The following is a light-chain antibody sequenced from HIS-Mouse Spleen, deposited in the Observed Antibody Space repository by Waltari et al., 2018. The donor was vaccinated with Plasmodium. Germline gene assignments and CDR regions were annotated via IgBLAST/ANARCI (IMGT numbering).Light chain of an antibody. V-gene: IGLV2-14*02. CDR3: SSYAGSNNLV. CDR1: SSDVGSYNL. Sequence: QSALTQPASVSGSPGQSITISCTGTSSDVGSYNLVSWYQQPPGKAPKRMIYEGSKRPSGVSNRFSGSKSGNTASLTVSVLQAEDEADYYCSSYAGSNNLVFGGGTKLTVL. CDR2: EGS. J-gene: IGLJ2*01.